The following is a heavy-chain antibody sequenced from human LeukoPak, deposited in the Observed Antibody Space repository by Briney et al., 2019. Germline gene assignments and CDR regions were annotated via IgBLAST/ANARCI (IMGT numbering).Heavy chain of an antibody. CDR3: TRLMVQGVNAFDI. D-gene: IGHD3-10*01. J-gene: IGHJ3*02. CDR2: IRSKANSYAT. Sequence: PGGCLRLSCAASGFTFSGSAMHWVRQASGKGLEWVGRIRSKANSYATAYAASVKGRFTISRDDSKNTAYLQMNSLKTEDTAVYYCTRLMVQGVNAFDIWGQGTMVTVSS. V-gene: IGHV3-73*01. CDR1: GFTFSGSA.